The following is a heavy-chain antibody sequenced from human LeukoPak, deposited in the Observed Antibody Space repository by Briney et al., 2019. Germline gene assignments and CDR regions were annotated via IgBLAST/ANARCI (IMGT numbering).Heavy chain of an antibody. CDR2: IGPYNAST. CDR1: GYTFASYG. J-gene: IGHJ4*02. V-gene: IGHV1-18*01. Sequence: ASVKVSCKASGYTFASYGISWVRQAPGQGLEWMGWIGPYNASTNYAQKLQGRVTMTTDTSTSTAYMELRSLRSDDAAKYYCARDHYDSSGYYYFDYWGQGTLVTVSS. D-gene: IGHD3-22*01. CDR3: ARDHYDSSGYYYFDY.